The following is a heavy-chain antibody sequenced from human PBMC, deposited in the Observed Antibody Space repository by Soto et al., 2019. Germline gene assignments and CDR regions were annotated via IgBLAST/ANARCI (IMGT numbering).Heavy chain of an antibody. J-gene: IGHJ4*02. Sequence: QITLKESGPTLVKPTQTLTLTCTFSGFSLSTSGVGVGWIRQPPGKALEWLALIYWDDDKRYSPSLKSRLTIPKDPPKNQVVLTITNMGPVDTATYYCAHRLGPGRPFDGWGRGTPVTVSS. CDR1: GFSLSTSGVG. CDR3: AHRLGPGRPFDG. V-gene: IGHV2-5*02. CDR2: IYWDDDK. D-gene: IGHD1-1*01.